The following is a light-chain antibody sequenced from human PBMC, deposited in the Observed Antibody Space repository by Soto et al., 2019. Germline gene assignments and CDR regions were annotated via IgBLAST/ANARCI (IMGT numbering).Light chain of an antibody. CDR3: QQYDSLPLT. V-gene: IGKV1-33*01. J-gene: IGKJ5*01. Sequence: DIQMTQSPSSLSASVGDRVTITCQASQDITNYLNWYQQKPGKAPKLLIHDSSNLETGVPSRFSGSGSGTYFSFTVSSLQPEDIATYYCQQYDSLPLTFGQGTRLEIK. CDR1: QDITNY. CDR2: DSS.